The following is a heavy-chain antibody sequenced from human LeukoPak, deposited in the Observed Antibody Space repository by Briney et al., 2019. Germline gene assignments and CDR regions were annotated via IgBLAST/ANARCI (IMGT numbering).Heavy chain of an antibody. Sequence: GGSLRLSCAASGFTFSSYSMSWVRQAPGKGLEWVSSISSSSYIYYADSVKGRFTISRDNAKNSLYLQMNSLRAEDTAVYYCAREEYSSGWYHYYYMDVWGKGTTVTVSS. CDR3: AREEYSSGWYHYYYMDV. J-gene: IGHJ6*03. D-gene: IGHD6-19*01. V-gene: IGHV3-21*01. CDR1: GFTFSSYS. CDR2: ISSSSYI.